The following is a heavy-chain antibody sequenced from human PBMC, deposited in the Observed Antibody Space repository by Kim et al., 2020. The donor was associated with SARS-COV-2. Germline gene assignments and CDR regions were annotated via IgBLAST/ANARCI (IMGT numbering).Heavy chain of an antibody. J-gene: IGHJ4*02. CDR3: ARGSRGSYLSYFDY. Sequence: SETLSLTCAVYGGSFSGYYWSWIRQPPGKGLEWIGEINHSGSTNYNPSLKSRVTISVDTSKNQFSLKLSSVTAADTAVYYCARGSRGSYLSYFDYWGQGTLVTVSS. CDR1: GGSFSGYY. CDR2: INHSGST. V-gene: IGHV4-34*01. D-gene: IGHD1-26*01.